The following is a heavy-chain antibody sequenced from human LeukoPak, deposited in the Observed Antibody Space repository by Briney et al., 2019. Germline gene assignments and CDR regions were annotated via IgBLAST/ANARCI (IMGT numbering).Heavy chain of an antibody. CDR1: GVTFRNYW. Sequence: GGALRLSCAASGVTFRNYWMHWVRQAPGKGGGRVSRFNSDGSSPSYAASVKGRFTISTDNSTNTLYLQMNSLRAEDTAVYYCAREVGSGNSVRYFDYWGQGTLVTVSS. CDR3: AREVGSGNSVRYFDY. J-gene: IGHJ4*02. V-gene: IGHV3-74*01. D-gene: IGHD3-10*01. CDR2: FNSDGSSP.